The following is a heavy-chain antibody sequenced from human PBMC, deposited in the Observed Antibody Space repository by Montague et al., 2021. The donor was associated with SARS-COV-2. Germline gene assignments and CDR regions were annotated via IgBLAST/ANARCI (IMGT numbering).Heavy chain of an antibody. CDR2: ISSSGSTI. V-gene: IGHV3-48*03. Sequence: SLRLSCAASGFTFSNYEMNWVRQAPGKGLEWVLYISSSGSTIYYVDSVKGRFTISRDNAQNSLYLQMNSLRAEDTGVYYCARDRGYGDFYYYGMDVWGQGTTVTVSS. CDR3: ARDRGYGDFYYYGMDV. CDR1: GFTFSNYE. D-gene: IGHD3-10*01. J-gene: IGHJ6*02.